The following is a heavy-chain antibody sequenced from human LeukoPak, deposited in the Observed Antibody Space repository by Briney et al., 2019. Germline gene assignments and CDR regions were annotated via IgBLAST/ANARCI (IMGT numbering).Heavy chain of an antibody. CDR3: ARDEGGSYPGGLFDY. V-gene: IGHV3-21*01. J-gene: IGHJ4*02. CDR1: GFTSSSYG. Sequence: PGGSLRLSCAASGFTSSSYGMNWVRQAPGKGLEWVSSISSSSTYIYYADSVKGRFTISRDNAKNSLYLQMNSLRAEDTSMYYCARDEGGSYPGGLFDYWGQGALVTVSS. CDR2: ISSSSTYI. D-gene: IGHD1-26*01.